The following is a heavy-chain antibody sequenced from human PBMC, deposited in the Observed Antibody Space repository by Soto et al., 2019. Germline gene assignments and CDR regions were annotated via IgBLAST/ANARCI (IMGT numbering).Heavy chain of an antibody. J-gene: IGHJ4*02. CDR2: INHSGST. V-gene: IGHV4-59*12. D-gene: IGHD1-7*01. Sequence: DTLSLTCTGSGGSISSYHWSWFRQPPGKGLEWIGYINHSGSTNYNPSLKSRVTISVDTSKNQFSLKLSSVTAADTAVYYCARGRLLNWNFSPGYFDYWGQGTLVTVSS. CDR1: GGSISSYH. CDR3: ARGRLLNWNFSPGYFDY.